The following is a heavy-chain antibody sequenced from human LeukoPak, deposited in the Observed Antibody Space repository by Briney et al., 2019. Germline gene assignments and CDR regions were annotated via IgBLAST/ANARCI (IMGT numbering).Heavy chain of an antibody. J-gene: IGHJ3*02. CDR3: ARALSDYTMIVVVSAFDI. V-gene: IGHV1-2*02. CDR1: GYTFTGYY. D-gene: IGHD3-22*01. Sequence: ASVKVSCKASGYTFTGYYMHWVRQAPGQGLEWMGWINPNSGGTNYAQKFQGRVTMTRDTSISTAYMELSRLRSDDTAAYYCARALSDYTMIVVVSAFDIWGQGTMVTVSS. CDR2: INPNSGGT.